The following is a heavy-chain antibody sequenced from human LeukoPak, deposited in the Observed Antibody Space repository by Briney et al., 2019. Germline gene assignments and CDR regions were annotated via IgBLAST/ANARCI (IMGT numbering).Heavy chain of an antibody. V-gene: IGHV1-8*03. CDR3: ARVAYDYVWGSTSRTGGFNDY. D-gene: IGHD3-16*01. Sequence: ASVKVSCKASGYTFTSYDINWVRQATGQGLEWMGWMNPNSDNTGYAQKFQGRVTITRNTSISTAYMELSSLRSEDTAVYYCARVAYDYVWGSTSRTGGFNDYWGQGTLVTVSS. CDR1: GYTFTSYD. J-gene: IGHJ4*02. CDR2: MNPNSDNT.